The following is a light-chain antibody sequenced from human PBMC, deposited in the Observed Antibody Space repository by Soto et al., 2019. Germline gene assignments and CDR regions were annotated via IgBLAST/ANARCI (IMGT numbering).Light chain of an antibody. CDR3: CSYTTSNTRQIV. CDR2: DVS. J-gene: IGLJ1*01. Sequence: QSALTQPASVSGSPVQSITISCTGTSSDAGGYNYVSWYQQHPGKAPKFMIYDVSNRPSGVSNRFSGSKSGNTASLTISGLQAEDEADYYCCSYTTSNTRQIVFGTGTKLTVL. CDR1: SSDAGGYNY. V-gene: IGLV2-14*01.